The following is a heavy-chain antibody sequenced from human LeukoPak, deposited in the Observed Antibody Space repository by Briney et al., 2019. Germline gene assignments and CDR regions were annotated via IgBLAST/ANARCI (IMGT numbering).Heavy chain of an antibody. V-gene: IGHV3-33*01. D-gene: IGHD3-16*02. J-gene: IGHJ4*02. CDR3: ARDMITFGGVIVMGDY. CDR1: GFTFSSYG. CDR2: IWYDGSNK. Sequence: GGSLRLSCAASGFTFSSYGMHWVRQAPGKGLEWVAVIWYDGSNKYYADSVKGRFTISRDNSKNTLYLQMNSLRAEDTAVYYCARDMITFGGVIVMGDYWGQGTLVTVSS.